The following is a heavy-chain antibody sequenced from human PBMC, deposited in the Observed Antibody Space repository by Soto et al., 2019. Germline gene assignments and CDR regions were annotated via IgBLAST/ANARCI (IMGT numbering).Heavy chain of an antibody. Sequence: SGPTLVNPTQTLTLTCTFSGFSLSTTGMCVSWIRQPPGKALEWLAHIFSNDEKSYSTSLKSRLTISKDTSKSQVVLTMTNMDPVDTATYYCARIKATGTTSYYYYGMDLWGRGTPVTVSS. V-gene: IGHV2-26*01. D-gene: IGHD1-7*01. J-gene: IGHJ6*02. CDR1: GFSLSTTGMC. CDR2: IFSNDEK. CDR3: ARIKATGTTSYYYYGMDL.